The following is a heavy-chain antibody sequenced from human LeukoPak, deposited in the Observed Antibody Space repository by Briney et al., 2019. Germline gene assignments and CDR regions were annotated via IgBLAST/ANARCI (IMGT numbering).Heavy chain of an antibody. CDR3: ARRGVYYYDSSGRANYYFDY. V-gene: IGHV1-18*01. J-gene: IGHJ4*02. D-gene: IGHD3-22*01. CDR2: ITPYNGNS. CDR1: GYTFINYG. Sequence: GASVKVSCKASGYTFINYGINWVRQAPGQGLEWVAWITPYNGNSNYAQKLQGRVTLTTDTSTSTAYMELRSLRPDDTAMYYCARRGVYYYDSSGRANYYFDYWGQGTLVTVSS.